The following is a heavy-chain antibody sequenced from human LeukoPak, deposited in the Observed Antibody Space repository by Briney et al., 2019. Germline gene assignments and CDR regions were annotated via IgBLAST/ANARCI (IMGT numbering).Heavy chain of an antibody. Sequence: PSETLSLTFTVSGVSISSYYWSWIRQPPGKGLGWVGYISNSGSTNYNPSLKTRVTISVDTSKNQFYLTLSSVPAADTAVYYCTRDVRWSGYFDYWGQGTLVTVSS. CDR1: GVSISSYY. CDR2: ISNSGST. V-gene: IGHV4-59*12. J-gene: IGHJ4*02. D-gene: IGHD3-3*01. CDR3: TRDVRWSGYFDY.